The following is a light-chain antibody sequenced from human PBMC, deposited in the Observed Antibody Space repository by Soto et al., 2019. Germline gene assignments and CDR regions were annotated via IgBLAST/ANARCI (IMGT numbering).Light chain of an antibody. CDR3: SSYTTSNTRQIV. J-gene: IGLJ1*01. CDR1: SSDVGGYNY. CDR2: DVS. Sequence: SVLPQAASVSGSPGQSITLSCPGTSSDVGGYNYVSWYQQHPGKAPKFMIYDVSNRPSGVSNRFSGSKSGNTASLTISGLQAEEEADSYCSSYTTSNTRQIVFGTGTKVTVL. V-gene: IGLV2-14*01.